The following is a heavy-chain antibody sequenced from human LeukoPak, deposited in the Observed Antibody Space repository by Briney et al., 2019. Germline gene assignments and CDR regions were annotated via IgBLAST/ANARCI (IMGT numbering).Heavy chain of an antibody. Sequence: PSETLSLTCAVYGGSFSGYYWSWIRQPPGKGLEWIGEINHSGSTNYNPSLKSRVTISVDTSKNQFSLKLSSVTAADTAVYYCASIRDNPYSSSRGGSNYYYYYYMDVWGKGTTVTVSS. CDR1: GGSFSGYY. CDR2: INHSGST. CDR3: ASIRDNPYSSSRGGSNYYYYYYMDV. D-gene: IGHD6-13*01. J-gene: IGHJ6*03. V-gene: IGHV4-34*01.